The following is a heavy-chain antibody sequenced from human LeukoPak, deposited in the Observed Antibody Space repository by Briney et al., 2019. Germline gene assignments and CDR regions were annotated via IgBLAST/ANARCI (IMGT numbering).Heavy chain of an antibody. CDR1: GGSINGYY. Sequence: SETLSLTCTVSGGSINGYYWSWIRQPAGKGLEWIGRIYTSGSTNYNPSLKSRVTISVDTSKNQFSLKLSSVTAADTAVYYCARDIVVVRTFDIWGQGTMVTVSS. J-gene: IGHJ3*02. D-gene: IGHD2-21*01. CDR3: ARDIVVVRTFDI. CDR2: IYTSGST. V-gene: IGHV4-4*07.